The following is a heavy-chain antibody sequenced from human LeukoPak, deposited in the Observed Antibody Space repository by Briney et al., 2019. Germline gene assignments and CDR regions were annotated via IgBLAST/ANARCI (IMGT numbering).Heavy chain of an antibody. CDR3: AKASWVSSTDAVQ. CDR2: IRGNGGT. CDR1: GLSFSSFA. V-gene: IGHV3-23*01. D-gene: IGHD3-16*01. Sequence: PGGSLRLSCAASGLSFSSFAMSWVRQGPARGLEWVSSIRGNGGTFYADSVKGRFTLSSDSSRNTVYFQLNNLRVEDTAIYYCAKASWVSSTDAVQWGQGTLVTVSS. J-gene: IGHJ4*02.